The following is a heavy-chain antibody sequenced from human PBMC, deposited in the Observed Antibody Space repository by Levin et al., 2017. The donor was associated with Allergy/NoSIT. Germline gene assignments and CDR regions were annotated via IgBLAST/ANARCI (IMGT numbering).Heavy chain of an antibody. CDR3: ARHGSGWEFDY. D-gene: IGHD6-19*01. V-gene: IGHV4-59*08. J-gene: IGHJ4*02. Sequence: SETLSLTCTVSGGSINNYYWSWIRQPPGKGLEWIGYIYYSGSTNYNPSLKSRVTISVDTSKNQFSLKLSSVTAADTAVYYCARHGSGWEFDYWGQGTLVTVSS. CDR1: GGSINNYY. CDR2: IYYSGST.